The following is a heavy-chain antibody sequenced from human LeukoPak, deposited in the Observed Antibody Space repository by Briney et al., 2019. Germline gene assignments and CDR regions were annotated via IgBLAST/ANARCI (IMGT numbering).Heavy chain of an antibody. V-gene: IGHV1-46*01. CDR3: ARDLDYYDSSGSLDY. J-gene: IGHJ4*02. CDR2: INPSGGST. Sequence: ASVTVSCTASGYTFTSYYMHWVRQAPGQGLEWMGIINPSGGSTSYAQKFQGRVTMTKDTSTSTVYMELSSLRSEDTAVYYCARDLDYYDSSGSLDYWGQGTLVTVSS. CDR1: GYTFTSYY. D-gene: IGHD3-22*01.